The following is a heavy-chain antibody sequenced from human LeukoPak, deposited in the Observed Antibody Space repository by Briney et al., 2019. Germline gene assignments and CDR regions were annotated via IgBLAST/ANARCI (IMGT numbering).Heavy chain of an antibody. V-gene: IGHV3-74*01. CDR1: GFTFSSYW. D-gene: IGHD2-21*01. J-gene: IGHJ4*02. CDR2: INEDGSII. CDR3: AKEGDEYAYFDY. Sequence: GGSLRLSCAASGFTFSSYWMHWVRQAPGKGLEWVSRINEDGSIITYADSVKGRFTISRDNSKNTLYLQMNSLRAEDTAVYYCAKEGDEYAYFDYWGQGTLVTVSS.